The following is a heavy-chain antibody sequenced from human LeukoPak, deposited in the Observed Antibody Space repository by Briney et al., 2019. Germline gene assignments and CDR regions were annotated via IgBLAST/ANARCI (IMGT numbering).Heavy chain of an antibody. CDR3: ARARRDYDSSGYYIFYFDY. Sequence: SQTLFLTCTVSGCSISRGSYYWLWIRQPAGKGLEWIGRIYTSGSTHHTPSLKSRVTITVDASKQHFSLPLRSVTAADTAVYYCARARRDYDSSGYYIFYFDYWGPGTLVTVSS. CDR2: IYTSGST. D-gene: IGHD3-22*01. J-gene: IGHJ4*02. V-gene: IGHV4-61*02. CDR1: GCSISRGSYY.